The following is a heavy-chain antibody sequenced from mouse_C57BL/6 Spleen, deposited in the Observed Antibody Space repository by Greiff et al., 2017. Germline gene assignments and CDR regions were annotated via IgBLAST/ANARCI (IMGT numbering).Heavy chain of an antibody. CDR3: ARFTTVVDWYFDV. Sequence: QVQLKQSGAELARPGASVKLSCKASGYTFTSYGISWVKQRTGQGLEWIGEIYPRSGNTYYNEKFKGKATLTADKSSSTAYMELRSLTSEDSAVYFCARFTTVVDWYFDVWGTGTTVTVSS. V-gene: IGHV1-81*01. CDR2: IYPRSGNT. D-gene: IGHD1-1*01. J-gene: IGHJ1*03. CDR1: GYTFTSYG.